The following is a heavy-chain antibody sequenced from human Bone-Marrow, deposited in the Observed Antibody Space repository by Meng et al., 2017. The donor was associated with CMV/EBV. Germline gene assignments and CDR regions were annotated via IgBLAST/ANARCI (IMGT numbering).Heavy chain of an antibody. D-gene: IGHD3-16*01. CDR1: GFTFSSYA. CDR2: ISGSGGST. J-gene: IGHJ4*02. Sequence: GESLKISCAASGFTFSSYAMSWVRQAPGKGLEWVSAISGSGGSTYYADSVKGRFTISRDHSKNKLYLQLNSLRAEDTAIYYCVKDDNDYMGEMGFWGQGTLDTVSS. CDR3: VKDDNDYMGEMGF. V-gene: IGHV3-23*01.